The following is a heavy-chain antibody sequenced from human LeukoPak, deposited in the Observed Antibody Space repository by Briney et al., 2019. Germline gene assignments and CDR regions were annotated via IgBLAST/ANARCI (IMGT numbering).Heavy chain of an antibody. CDR3: ALQTSWYFDL. V-gene: IGHV4-59*08. CDR1: GGSSRNYY. J-gene: IGHJ2*01. CDR2: IYYSGTAS. Sequence: SETLSPTCTVSGGSSRNYYWSWIRQPPGKGLEWIGYIYYSGTASNYHPYLKSRVTISVDTSKTQSSLKLTSMAAAATAVYYCALQTSWYFDLWGRGTLVTVSS.